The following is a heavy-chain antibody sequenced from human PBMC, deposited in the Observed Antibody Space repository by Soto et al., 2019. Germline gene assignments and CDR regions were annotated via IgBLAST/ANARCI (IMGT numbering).Heavy chain of an antibody. CDR1: GFTFSSYG. Sequence: QVQLVESGGGVVQPGRSLRLSCAASGFTFSSYGMHWVRQAPGKGLEWVAVIWYDGSNKYYADSVKGRFTISRDNSKNTLYLQMNSLRAEDTAVYYCARDSYYDFWSGYRALTAYYYYGLDVWGQGTTVTVSS. CDR2: IWYDGSNK. CDR3: ARDSYYDFWSGYRALTAYYYYGLDV. J-gene: IGHJ6*02. D-gene: IGHD3-3*01. V-gene: IGHV3-33*01.